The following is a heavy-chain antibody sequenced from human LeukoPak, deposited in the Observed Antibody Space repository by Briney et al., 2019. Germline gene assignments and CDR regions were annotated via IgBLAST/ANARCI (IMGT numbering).Heavy chain of an antibody. CDR3: ARDAEYRSGWFDY. V-gene: IGHV1-18*01. J-gene: IGHJ4*02. CDR1: GYIFTNYG. Sequence: ASVKVSCKASGYIFTNYGISWVRQAPGQGLEWMGWISGYSGNTNYAQSLQGRVTMTTDTSSSTAYMELRSLRSDGTAVYYCARDAEYRSGWFDYWGQGTLVTVSS. D-gene: IGHD6-19*01. CDR2: ISGYSGNT.